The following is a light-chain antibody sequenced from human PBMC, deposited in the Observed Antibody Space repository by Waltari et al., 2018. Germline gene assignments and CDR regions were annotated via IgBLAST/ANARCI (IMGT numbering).Light chain of an antibody. CDR1: SSDVGSYNL. J-gene: IGLJ2*01. CDR3: CSYADSSTFVV. V-gene: IGLV2-23*02. CDR2: EVT. Sequence: QSALTQPASVSGSPGQSITISCTGTSSDVGSYNLVSWYQQHPGKAPKLMIYEVTKRPSGVSNRFSCSKSGNTASLTISGLQAEDEADYYCCSYADSSTFVVFGGGTELTVL.